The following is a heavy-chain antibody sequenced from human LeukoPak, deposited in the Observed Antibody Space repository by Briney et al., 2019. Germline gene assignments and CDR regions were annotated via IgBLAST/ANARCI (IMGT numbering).Heavy chain of an antibody. CDR2: IRYDGSNK. CDR3: AKGYSSGWSLPLYFDY. V-gene: IGHV3-30*02. D-gene: IGHD6-19*01. Sequence: GGSLRLSCAASGFTFSSYGMHWVRQAPGKGLEWVAFIRYDGSNKYYADSVKGRFTISRDNSKNTLYLQMNSLRAEDTAVYSCAKGYSSGWSLPLYFDYWGQGTLVTVSS. CDR1: GFTFSSYG. J-gene: IGHJ4*02.